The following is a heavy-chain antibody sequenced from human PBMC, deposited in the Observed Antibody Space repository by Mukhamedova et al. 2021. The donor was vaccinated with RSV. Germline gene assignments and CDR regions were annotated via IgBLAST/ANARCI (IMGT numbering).Heavy chain of an antibody. Sequence: GKGLEWVAIISQDGSAKNYVDSVMGRFTISRDNARNSLYVQMNSLRAEDTAVYYCVRDSGYYSFDYWGQGTLVSVSS. V-gene: IGHV3-7*01. CDR2: ISQDGSAK. CDR3: VRDSGYYSFDY. J-gene: IGHJ4*02. D-gene: IGHD3-9*01.